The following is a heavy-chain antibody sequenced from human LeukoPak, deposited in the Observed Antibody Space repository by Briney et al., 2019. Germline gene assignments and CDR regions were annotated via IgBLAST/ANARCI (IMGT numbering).Heavy chain of an antibody. CDR3: AKGGPNPFDY. V-gene: IGHV3-74*01. J-gene: IGHJ4*01. CDR1: GFTFSSYW. D-gene: IGHD1-14*01. CDR2: INSDGRST. Sequence: GGSLRLSCASSGFTFSSYWIHWVRQAPGKGLVWVSRINSDGRSTSYADSVKGRFTISRDNAKNTLYLQMNSLRAEDTAVYYCAKGGPNPFDYWGQGTLVTVSS.